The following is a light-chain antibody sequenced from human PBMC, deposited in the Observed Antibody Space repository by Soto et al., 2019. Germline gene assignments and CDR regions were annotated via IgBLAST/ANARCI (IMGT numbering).Light chain of an antibody. J-gene: IGKJ1*01. CDR1: QGISNY. CDR2: AAS. Sequence: DIQMTQSPSSLSASVVYRVTITCRSSQGISNYLAWYQQKPGKVPKLLIYAASTLQSGVPSRFSGSGSGTDFTPTISSLQSEDFAVSYCQKYNNWPPKFGQGTKVDI. CDR3: QKYNNWPPK. V-gene: IGKV1-27*01.